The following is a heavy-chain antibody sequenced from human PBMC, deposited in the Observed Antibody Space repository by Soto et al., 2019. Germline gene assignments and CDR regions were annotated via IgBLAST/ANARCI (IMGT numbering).Heavy chain of an antibody. D-gene: IGHD3-22*01. CDR2: ISSSSSTI. J-gene: IGHJ4*02. V-gene: IGHV3-48*02. Sequence: EVQLVESGGGLVQPGGSLRLSCAASGFTFSSYSMNWVRQAPGKGLEWVSYISSSSSTIYYADSVKGRFTISRDNAKNSLYLQMNSLRDEDTAVYYCARGVGKWLLLQHFDYWGQGTLVTVSS. CDR1: GFTFSSYS. CDR3: ARGVGKWLLLQHFDY.